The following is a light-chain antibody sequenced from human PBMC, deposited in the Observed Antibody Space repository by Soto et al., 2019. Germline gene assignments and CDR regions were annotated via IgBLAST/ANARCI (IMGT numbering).Light chain of an antibody. V-gene: IGKV1-5*01. J-gene: IGKJ1*01. CDR3: QQYNSFWT. CDR2: DAS. Sequence: DIQMTQSPSTLSASVGDRVTITCRASQSISTWLAWYQQKPGKAPKLLIYDASNLESGVPSRFSGSGSGTEFTLTISSLQPDDLATYYCQQYNSFWTF. CDR1: QSISTW.